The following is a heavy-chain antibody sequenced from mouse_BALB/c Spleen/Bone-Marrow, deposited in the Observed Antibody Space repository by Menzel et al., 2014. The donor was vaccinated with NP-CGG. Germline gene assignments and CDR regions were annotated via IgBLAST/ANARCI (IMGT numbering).Heavy chain of an antibody. CDR2: ISGGSSII. V-gene: IGHV5-17*02. Sequence: EVKLVESGGGLVQPGGSRKLSCAASGFTFSSFGMHWVRQAPEKGLQRVAYISGGSSIIYYEDTVKGRFTISRENPKNTLFLQMTSLRSEDTAIYYCARKDYFGYAAMDYWGQGTSVTVSS. J-gene: IGHJ4*01. CDR1: GFTFSSFG. CDR3: ARKDYFGYAAMDY. D-gene: IGHD1-2*01.